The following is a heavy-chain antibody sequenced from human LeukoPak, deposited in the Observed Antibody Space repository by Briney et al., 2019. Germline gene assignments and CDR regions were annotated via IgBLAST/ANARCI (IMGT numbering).Heavy chain of an antibody. CDR3: ATRAGVAVADSYYYYGLDV. J-gene: IGHJ6*02. D-gene: IGHD6-19*01. V-gene: IGHV3-23*01. CDR1: GFTFSSYA. CDR2: ITGSGGST. Sequence: GGSLRLPCAASGFTFSSYAMTWVRQAPGKGLEWVSRITGSGGSTYYADSEKGRFTISRDNSKNTLYLQMDSLRADDTAVYYCATRAGVAVADSYYYYGLDVWGQGTTVTVSS.